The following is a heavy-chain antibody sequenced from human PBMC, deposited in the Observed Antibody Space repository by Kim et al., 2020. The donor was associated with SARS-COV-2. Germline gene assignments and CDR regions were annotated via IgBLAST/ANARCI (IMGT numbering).Heavy chain of an antibody. J-gene: IGHJ4*02. CDR3: ARVRVSGRSRYYLVLDF. Sequence: SETLSLTCAVYGETFSGHYWTWIRQPPGKGLEWIGEINHSGSSNYNPYLKRRITTSVDMTKYKFSLRLTSVTAADTAMYYCARVRVSGRSRYYLVLDFWGQGTLVTVSS. CDR2: INHSGSS. D-gene: IGHD1-26*01. V-gene: IGHV4-34*01. CDR1: GETFSGHY.